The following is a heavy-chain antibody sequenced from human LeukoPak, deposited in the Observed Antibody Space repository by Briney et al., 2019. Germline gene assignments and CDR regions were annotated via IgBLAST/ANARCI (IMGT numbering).Heavy chain of an antibody. D-gene: IGHD2-15*01. CDR3: ARGGGGSSSCNYGLDV. J-gene: IGHJ6*02. V-gene: IGHV5-51*01. CDR2: IYPGDSDT. Sequence: GESLKISCKGSGYSFTSYWIAWVRQMPGKGLEWMGIIYPGDSDTTYSPSFQGQVTISADKSISTAHLQWSSLRASDTAMYYCARGGGGSSSCNYGLDVWGHGTTVTVSS. CDR1: GYSFTSYW.